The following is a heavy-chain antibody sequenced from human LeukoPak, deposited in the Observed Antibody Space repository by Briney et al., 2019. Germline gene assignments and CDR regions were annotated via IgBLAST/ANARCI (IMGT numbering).Heavy chain of an antibody. V-gene: IGHV1-18*01. D-gene: IGHD3-22*01. CDR2: ISANNGRT. J-gene: IGHJ4*02. CDR1: GYIFTSYG. CDR3: ARDMRHYRYYESDEYYFNFEY. Sequence: GASVRVSCKASGYIFTSYGLSWVRQAPGQGLEWMGWISANNGRTHYAQKFQGRLTITRDMTTRTVDMELRSLRSDDTAVYYCARDMRHYRYYESDEYYFNFEYWGQGTLVTVSS.